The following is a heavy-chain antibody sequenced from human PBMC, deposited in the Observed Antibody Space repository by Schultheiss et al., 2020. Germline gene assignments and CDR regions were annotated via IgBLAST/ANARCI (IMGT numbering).Heavy chain of an antibody. Sequence: SETLSLTCTVSGGSISSYYWSWIRQPPGKGLEWIGYIYYSGSTNYNPSLKSRVTISVDTSKNQFSLKLSSVTAADTAVYYCARGGPTGYYYYYYGMDVWGQGTTVTVS. CDR2: IYYSGST. D-gene: IGHD2-15*01. V-gene: IGHV4-59*08. CDR1: GGSISSYY. J-gene: IGHJ6*02. CDR3: ARGGPTGYYYYYYGMDV.